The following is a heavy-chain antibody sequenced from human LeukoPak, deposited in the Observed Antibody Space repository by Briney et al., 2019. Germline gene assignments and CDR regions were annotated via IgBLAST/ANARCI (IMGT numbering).Heavy chain of an antibody. CDR1: GGSISTHL. J-gene: IGHJ4*02. D-gene: IGHD2/OR15-2a*01. V-gene: IGHV4-4*07. CDR2: VYPDGSP. CDR3: TRGLHTSLPFH. Sequence: SGTPSPPFPVSGGSISTHLWSWVRPTAAKELEWIGRVYPDGSPNYNPSLEGRVTMSRDTSQNQFSLKLSSVTAADTAVYYCTRGLHTSLPFHWGQGTRVTVSA.